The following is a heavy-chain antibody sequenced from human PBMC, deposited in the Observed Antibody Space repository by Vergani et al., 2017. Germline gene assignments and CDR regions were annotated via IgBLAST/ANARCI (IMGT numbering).Heavy chain of an antibody. CDR1: GFTASTNY. CDR3: ARDMSSSWYYYYGMDV. V-gene: IGHV3-11*04. Sequence: VQLVESGGGLVQPGGSLRLSCAASGFTASTNYMSWVRQAPGKGLEWVSYISSSGSTIYYADSVKGRFTISRDNAKNSLYLQMNSLRAEDTAVYYCARDMSSSWYYYYGMDVWGQGTTVTVSS. CDR2: ISSSGSTI. J-gene: IGHJ6*02. D-gene: IGHD6-13*01.